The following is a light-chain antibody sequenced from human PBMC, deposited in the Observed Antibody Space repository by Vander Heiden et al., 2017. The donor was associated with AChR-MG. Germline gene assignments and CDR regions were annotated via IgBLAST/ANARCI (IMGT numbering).Light chain of an antibody. V-gene: IGLV1-44*01. Sequence: QSALTQPPSASGTPGQRVTISCSGSSSNIGSNTVNWYQQLPGTAPKLLIYSNNQRPSGVPDRFSGSKSGTSASLAISGLQSDDEAQYYCAAWDDSLNGRLVFGGGTKLTVL. J-gene: IGLJ2*01. CDR3: AAWDDSLNGRLV. CDR2: SNN. CDR1: SSNIGSNT.